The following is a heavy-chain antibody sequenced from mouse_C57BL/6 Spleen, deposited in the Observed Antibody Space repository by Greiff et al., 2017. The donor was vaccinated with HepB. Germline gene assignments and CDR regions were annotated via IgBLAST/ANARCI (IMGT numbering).Heavy chain of an antibody. CDR2: MSYDGSN. D-gene: IGHD1-3*01. V-gene: IGHV3-6*01. Sequence: EVKLEESGPGLVKPSQSLSLTCSVTGYSITSGYYWNWIRQFPGNKLEWMGYMSYDGSNNYNPSLKNRISITRDTSKNQFFLKLNSVTTEDTATYYCARGATKLYYFDYWGQGTTLTVSS. J-gene: IGHJ2*01. CDR3: ARGATKLYYFDY. CDR1: GYSITSGYY.